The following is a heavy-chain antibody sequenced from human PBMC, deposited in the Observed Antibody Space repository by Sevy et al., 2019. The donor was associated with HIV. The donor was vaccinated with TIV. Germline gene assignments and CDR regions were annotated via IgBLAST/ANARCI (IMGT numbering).Heavy chain of an antibody. CDR2: IFPSGGS. CDR1: GGSIRSGRYY. J-gene: IGHJ4*02. CDR3: ARADGYGYNYGYFDS. V-gene: IGHV4-61*02. Sequence: SETLSLTCTVSGGSIRSGRYYWTWIRQPAGKGLEWVGRIFPSGGSDFNPSMMSRVSMSIDTSKKQFSLRRTSVTAADTAIYYCARADGYGYNYGYFDSWGPGTLVTVSS. D-gene: IGHD5-12*01.